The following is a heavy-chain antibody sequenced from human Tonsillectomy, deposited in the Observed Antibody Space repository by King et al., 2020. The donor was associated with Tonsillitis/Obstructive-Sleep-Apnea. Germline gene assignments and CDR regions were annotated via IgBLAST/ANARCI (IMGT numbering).Heavy chain of an antibody. Sequence: QLVQSGAEVKKPGASVKVSCKASGYTFSSYDISWVRQAPGQGLEWMGWISAYDGSTNHAQKLQGRVTMTTDTSTSTAYMELRSLRSDDTAVYYCARDVGVRGVFYPLDYWGQGTLVTVFS. CDR3: ARDVGVRGVFYPLDY. CDR1: GYTFSSYD. J-gene: IGHJ4*02. V-gene: IGHV1-18*01. CDR2: ISAYDGST. D-gene: IGHD3-10*01.